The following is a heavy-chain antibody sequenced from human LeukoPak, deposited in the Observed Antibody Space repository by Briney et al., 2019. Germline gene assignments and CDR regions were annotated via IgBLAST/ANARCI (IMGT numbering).Heavy chain of an antibody. CDR3: ATTPPERISLYYLDV. CDR1: GYTLTKLS. J-gene: IGHJ6*03. Sequence: ASVKVSCKVSGYTLTKLSMHWVRQAPGKGLEWMGGFDPEDGETIYAQKFQGRVTMTEDTSTDTAYMELSSMRSEDTAVYYCATTPPERISLYYLDVWGKGTTATVSS. D-gene: IGHD2-15*01. CDR2: FDPEDGET. V-gene: IGHV1-24*01.